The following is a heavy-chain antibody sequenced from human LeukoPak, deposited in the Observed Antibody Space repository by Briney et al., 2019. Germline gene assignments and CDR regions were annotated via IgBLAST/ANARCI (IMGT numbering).Heavy chain of an antibody. J-gene: IGHJ4*02. Sequence: PSETLSLTCAVYGGFFSGYYWRWIRQSPGKGVEWIAEIHYSGSASYNPSLKSRVTISGDPSKNQVSLRVTSVTAADTAEYYCARGILSGYYFDCWGQGSLVTVSS. V-gene: IGHV4-34*01. CDR2: IHYSGSA. D-gene: IGHD2-15*01. CDR1: GGFFSGYY. CDR3: ARGILSGYYFDC.